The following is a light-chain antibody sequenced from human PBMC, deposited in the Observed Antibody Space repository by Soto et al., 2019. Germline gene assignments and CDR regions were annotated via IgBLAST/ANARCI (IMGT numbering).Light chain of an antibody. V-gene: IGLV1-40*01. CDR1: SSNIGAGYD. J-gene: IGLJ2*01. Sequence: QSVLTQPPSVSEAPGQRVIISCTGSSSNIGAGYDVQWYQQLPGTAPKLLIYHNTNRPSGVPDRFSGSKSGASGYLAITGLQAEDEADYYCQSYDSSLSVLVFGGGTQLTVL. CDR2: HNT. CDR3: QSYDSSLSVLV.